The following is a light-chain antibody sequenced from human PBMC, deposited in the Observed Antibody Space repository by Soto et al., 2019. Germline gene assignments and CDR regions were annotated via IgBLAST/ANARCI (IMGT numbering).Light chain of an antibody. V-gene: IGLV1-44*01. Sequence: QSVLTQPPSASGTPGQRVTISCSGSSSNIVSNTVNWYQQLPGTAPKLLIYSNNQRPSGVPDRCSGSKSGTSASLAISGLQSEDEADYYCAAWDDSLNGLYVFGTGTKVTVL. CDR1: SSNIVSNT. J-gene: IGLJ1*01. CDR2: SNN. CDR3: AAWDDSLNGLYV.